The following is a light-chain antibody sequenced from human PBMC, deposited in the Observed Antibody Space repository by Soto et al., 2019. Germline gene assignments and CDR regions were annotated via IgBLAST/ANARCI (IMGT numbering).Light chain of an antibody. CDR2: GAS. Sequence: EKVMTQSPATLSVSPGGRATLSCRASQSVSSNLAWYQQKPGQAPRLLIYGASTRATDIPARFSGGGSGTEFTLTISSLQSEDFAVYYCQQYDKWPPMTFGQGTKVDIK. J-gene: IGKJ1*01. CDR3: QQYDKWPPMT. CDR1: QSVSSN. V-gene: IGKV3-15*01.